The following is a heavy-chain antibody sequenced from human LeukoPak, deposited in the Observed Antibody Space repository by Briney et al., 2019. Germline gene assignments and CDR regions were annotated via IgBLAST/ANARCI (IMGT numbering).Heavy chain of an antibody. CDR1: GGSSSGYY. CDR2: INHSGST. CDR3: ARAFGVVIRYFQH. V-gene: IGHV4-34*01. D-gene: IGHD3-3*01. Sequence: PSETLSLTCAVYGGSSSGYYWSWIRQPPGKGLEWIGEINHSGSTNYNPSLKSRVTISVDTSKNQFSLKLSSVTAADTAVYYCARAFGVVIRYFQHWGQGTLVTVSS. J-gene: IGHJ1*01.